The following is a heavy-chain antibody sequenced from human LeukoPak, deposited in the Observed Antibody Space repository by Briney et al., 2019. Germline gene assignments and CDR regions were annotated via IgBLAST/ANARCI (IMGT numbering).Heavy chain of an antibody. D-gene: IGHD1-26*01. CDR2: ITSSSNTI. CDR1: GFTFSTYS. Sequence: PGGSLRLSCAASGFTFSTYSMNWVRQAPGKGLEWVSYITSSSNTIYYADSVKGRFTISRDNAKNSLYLQMNSLRDEDTAVYYCARGFTSGSYYFDYWGQGTLVTVSS. CDR3: ARGFTSGSYYFDY. J-gene: IGHJ4*02. V-gene: IGHV3-48*02.